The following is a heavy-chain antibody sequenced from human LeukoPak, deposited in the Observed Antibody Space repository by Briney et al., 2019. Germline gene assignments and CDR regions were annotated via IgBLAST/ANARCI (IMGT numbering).Heavy chain of an antibody. CDR3: ARDPAPYYYDSSGYYVDY. D-gene: IGHD3-22*01. CDR2: ISSSGSTI. CDR1: GFTFSDYY. J-gene: IGHJ4*02. Sequence: GGSLRLSCVASGFTFSDYYMSWIRQAPGKGLEWVSYISSSGSTIYYADSVKGRFTISRDNAKNSLYLQMNSLRAEDTAVYYCARDPAPYYYDSSGYYVDYWGQGTLVTVSS. V-gene: IGHV3-11*01.